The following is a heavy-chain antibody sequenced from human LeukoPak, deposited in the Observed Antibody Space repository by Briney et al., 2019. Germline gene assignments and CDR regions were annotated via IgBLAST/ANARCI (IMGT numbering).Heavy chain of an antibody. J-gene: IGHJ4*02. D-gene: IGHD1-26*01. V-gene: IGHV3-30*02. CDR1: GFTFSSYG. CDR2: IRYDGSDK. Sequence: PGGSLRLSCGASGFTFSSYGMYWVRQAPGKGLEWVAFIRYDGSDKYYADSVKGRFTISRDNSKNTLYLQMNSLRAEDTAVYYCARDPLRVGSYYALGNYFDYWGQGTLVTVSS. CDR3: ARDPLRVGSYYALGNYFDY.